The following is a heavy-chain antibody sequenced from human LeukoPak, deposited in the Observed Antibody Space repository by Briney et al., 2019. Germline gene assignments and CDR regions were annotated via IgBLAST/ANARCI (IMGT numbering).Heavy chain of an antibody. CDR1: GFTFSSYW. Sequence: PGGSLRLSCAASGFTFSSYWMHWVRQAPGKGLVWVSRINTDGSSTSYADSVKGRFTISRDNAKNTLYLQMNSLRAEDTAVYYCARDPPYSRAGDYWGQGTLVTVSS. V-gene: IGHV3-74*01. J-gene: IGHJ4*02. D-gene: IGHD6-13*01. CDR2: INTDGSST. CDR3: ARDPPYSRAGDY.